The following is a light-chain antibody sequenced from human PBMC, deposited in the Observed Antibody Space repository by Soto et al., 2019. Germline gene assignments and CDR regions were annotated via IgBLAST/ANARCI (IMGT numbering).Light chain of an antibody. Sequence: QSALTQPASVSDSPGQSITISCTGTSSDVGGSNFVSWYQQHPGKPPKLIIYDVANRPSGVSNRFSGSKSGSTASLIISRLQTEDEADYYCVSYTSSTTYVFVTGTKVTVL. CDR1: SSDVGGSNF. J-gene: IGLJ1*01. CDR2: DVA. CDR3: VSYTSSTTYV. V-gene: IGLV2-14*03.